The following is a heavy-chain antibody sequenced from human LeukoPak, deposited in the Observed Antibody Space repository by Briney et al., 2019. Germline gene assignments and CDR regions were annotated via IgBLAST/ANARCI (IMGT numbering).Heavy chain of an antibody. V-gene: IGHV5-51*01. Sequence: GESLKISCKASGYSFTNYWIGWVRQMPGKGLEWMGIIYPGDSSTTYSPSFQGQVTISADRSISTAYLQWSSLEASDTAIYYCASPQAGYCGGDCYSPWGRGTMVTVSS. CDR3: ASPQAGYCGGDCYSP. J-gene: IGHJ3*01. D-gene: IGHD2-21*02. CDR1: GYSFTNYW. CDR2: IYPGDSST.